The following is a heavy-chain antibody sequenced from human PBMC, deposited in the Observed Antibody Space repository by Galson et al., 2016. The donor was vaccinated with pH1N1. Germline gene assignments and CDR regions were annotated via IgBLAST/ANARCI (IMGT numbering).Heavy chain of an antibody. CDR2: IYYSGNT. Sequence: SETLSLTCTVSSGSISSHYWSWIRQPPGKGLEWIGYIYYSGNTNYNSSLKSRVTISVDRSKNHFSLRLSSVTAADTAVDFCARHSTSGFPTIEVAARRRPFDVWGQGTLVTVSS. J-gene: IGHJ3*01. D-gene: IGHD6-19*01. CDR3: ARHSTSGFPTIEVAARRRPFDV. CDR1: SGSISSHY. V-gene: IGHV4-59*08.